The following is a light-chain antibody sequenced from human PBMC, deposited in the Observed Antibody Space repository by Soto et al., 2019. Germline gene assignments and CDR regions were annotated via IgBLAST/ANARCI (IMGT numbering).Light chain of an antibody. Sequence: QSALTQPASVSGSPGQAITISCTGTSSDVGGYNYVSWDQHRPGKAPQLIIYEVSYRPSGVSNRFSGSKSGNTASLTISGLQAEDEADYYCSSYTANNTRLFGTATKLTVL. CDR2: EVS. CDR3: SSYTANNTRL. J-gene: IGLJ1*01. CDR1: SSDVGGYNY. V-gene: IGLV2-14*01.